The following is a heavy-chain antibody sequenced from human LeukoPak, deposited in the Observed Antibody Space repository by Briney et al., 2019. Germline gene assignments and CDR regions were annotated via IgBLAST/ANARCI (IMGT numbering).Heavy chain of an antibody. CDR3: ARHALGYCSGGSCSLPDY. D-gene: IGHD2-15*01. Sequence: PSETLSLTCTVSGGSISSSSYYWGWIRQPPGKGLEWIGSIYYSGSTYYNPSLKSRVTISVDTSQNQFSLKLSSVTAADTAVYYCARHALGYCSGGSCSLPDYWGQGTLVTVSS. J-gene: IGHJ4*02. V-gene: IGHV4-39*01. CDR2: IYYSGST. CDR1: GGSISSSSYY.